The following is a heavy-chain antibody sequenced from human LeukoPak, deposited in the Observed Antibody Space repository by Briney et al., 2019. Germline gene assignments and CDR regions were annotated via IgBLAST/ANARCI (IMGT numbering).Heavy chain of an antibody. CDR2: IKSKSDGGTT. V-gene: IGHV3-15*01. CDR3: TTEIH. Sequence: PGGSLRLSCAASGFTFSSYSMNWVRQAPGKGLEWVSRIKSKSDGGTTDYAAPVKGRFTISRDDSINTLYLQMNSLKSEDTGVYYCTTEIHWGQGTLVTVSS. CDR1: GFTFSSYS. J-gene: IGHJ4*02.